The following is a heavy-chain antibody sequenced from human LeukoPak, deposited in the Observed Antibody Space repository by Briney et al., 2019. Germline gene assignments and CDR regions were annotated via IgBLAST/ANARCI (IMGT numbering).Heavy chain of an antibody. CDR3: ARGVRYYDSSGYCLGY. CDR2: IYSGGST. V-gene: IGHV3-66*02. D-gene: IGHD3-22*01. J-gene: IGHJ4*02. CDR1: GFTVSSNY. Sequence: GGSLRLSCAASGFTVSSNYMSWVRQAPGKGLEWVSVIYSGGSTYYADSVKGRFTISRDNSKNTLYLQMNSLRAEDTAVYYCARGVRYYDSSGYCLGYWGQGTLVTVSS.